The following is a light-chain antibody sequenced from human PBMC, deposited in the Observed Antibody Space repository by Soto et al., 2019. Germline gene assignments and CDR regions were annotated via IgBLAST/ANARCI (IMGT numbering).Light chain of an antibody. Sequence: IVMRQSPTTLSVSPGERATLTCRASQSVSNNLAWYQQKPGQTPKLLIYVASTRATGIPARFSGSGSGTEFTLTISSLQSEDFAVYYCQQYNVWPLTFGGGTKVEFK. CDR3: QQYNVWPLT. CDR1: QSVSNN. V-gene: IGKV3-15*01. J-gene: IGKJ4*01. CDR2: VAS.